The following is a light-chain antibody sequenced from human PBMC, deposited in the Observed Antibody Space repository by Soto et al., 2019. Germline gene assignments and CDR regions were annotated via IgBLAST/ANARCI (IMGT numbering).Light chain of an antibody. J-gene: IGKJ5*01. CDR1: QSISTI. Sequence: VLTQSPATLSVSPGERATFSCRASQSISTILAWYQHKPGQPPRLLIYGASTRATGIPDRFSGGGSGTEFTLTISSLQSEDFATYYCQQYNSYPITFGQGTRLEIK. CDR2: GAS. CDR3: QQYNSYPIT. V-gene: IGKV3-15*01.